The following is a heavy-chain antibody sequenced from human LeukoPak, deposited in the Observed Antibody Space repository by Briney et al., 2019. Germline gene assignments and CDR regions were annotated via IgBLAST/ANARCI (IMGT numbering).Heavy chain of an antibody. J-gene: IGHJ6*04. CDR3: ARHDLGYGAPMDV. CDR2: IYYDDSET. D-gene: IGHD4-17*01. CDR1: GYSFTNYW. Sequence: GESLKISCKGGGYSFTNYWIVWVRQMPGKGLEWMGVIYYDDSETQYSPSFQGQVTMSVDKSISTAYLQWSALKASDTAMYYCARHDLGYGAPMDVWGKGTTVTVSS. V-gene: IGHV5-51*01.